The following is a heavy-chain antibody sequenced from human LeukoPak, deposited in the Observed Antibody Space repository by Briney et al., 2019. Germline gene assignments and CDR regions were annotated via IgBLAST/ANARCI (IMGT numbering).Heavy chain of an antibody. CDR2: ISGSGGST. Sequence: PGGSLRLSCAASGFTFSSYAMSWVRQAPGKGLEWVSAISGSGGSTYYADSVKGRFTISRDNSKNTLYLQMNSLRAEDTAVYYCHIKRFGELFLDYWGQGTVVSVSP. D-gene: IGHD3-10*01. V-gene: IGHV3-23*01. J-gene: IGHJ4*02. CDR1: GFTFSSYA. CDR3: HIKRFGELFLDY.